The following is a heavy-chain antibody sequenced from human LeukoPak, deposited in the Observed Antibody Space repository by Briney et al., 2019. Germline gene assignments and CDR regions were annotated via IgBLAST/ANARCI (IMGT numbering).Heavy chain of an antibody. D-gene: IGHD3-16*02. Sequence: SETLSLTCAVYGGSFSGYYWSWIRQPPGKGLEWIGEINHSGSTNYNPPLKSRVTISVDTSKNQFSLKLSSVTAADTAVYYCARVGYDYVWGSYPDYWGQGTLVTVSS. J-gene: IGHJ4*02. CDR1: GGSFSGYY. V-gene: IGHV4-34*01. CDR3: ARVGYDYVWGSYPDY. CDR2: INHSGST.